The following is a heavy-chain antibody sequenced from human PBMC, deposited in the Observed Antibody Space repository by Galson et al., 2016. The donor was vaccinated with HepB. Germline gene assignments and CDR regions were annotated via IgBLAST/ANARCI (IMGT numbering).Heavy chain of an antibody. CDR1: GLTFSGSA. Sequence: SLRLSCAVSGLTFSGSAMHWVRQASGKGLEWVGHIRSKANNYATAYAASVEGRFTISRGDSKNTAYLQMNSLKTEDTAVYYCTRHLDPGYSSSWYFWFDPWGQGTLVTVSS. CDR3: TRHLDPGYSSSWYFWFDP. CDR2: IRSKANNYAT. V-gene: IGHV3-73*01. J-gene: IGHJ5*02. D-gene: IGHD6-13*01.